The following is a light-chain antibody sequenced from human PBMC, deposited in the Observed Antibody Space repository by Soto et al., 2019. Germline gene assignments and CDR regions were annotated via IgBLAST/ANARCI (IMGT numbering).Light chain of an antibody. J-gene: IGLJ3*02. Sequence: QTVVTQEPSLSVSPGATATFTCALNSGSVSSSYHPSWYRQTPGQPPRALIYSTNIRSSGVSDRFSGSILGNKAALTITGDQADDEAEYYCLLHLGSGIWMFGGGTQLTVL. CDR2: STN. CDR3: LLHLGSGIWM. CDR1: SGSVSSSYH. V-gene: IGLV8-61*01.